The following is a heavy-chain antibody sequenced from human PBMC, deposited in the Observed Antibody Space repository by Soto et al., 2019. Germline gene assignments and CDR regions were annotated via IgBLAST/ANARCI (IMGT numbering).Heavy chain of an antibody. CDR1: GFTFTNAW. CDR3: TTDDPINRD. J-gene: IGHJ4*02. CDR2: IKSKTNGGTT. V-gene: IGHV3-15*01. Sequence: EVQLVESGGGLVKAGESLRVSCAASGFTFTNAWMSWVRQAPGKGLEWVGRIKSKTNGGTTDYAAPVKGRFSISRDDSKNTVYLQMNSLETEDTAVDYCTTDDPINRDWGQGTLVAVSS.